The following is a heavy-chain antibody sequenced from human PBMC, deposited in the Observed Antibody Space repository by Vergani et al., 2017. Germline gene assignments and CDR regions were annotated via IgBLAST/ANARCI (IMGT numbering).Heavy chain of an antibody. CDR1: GGSISSSNW. V-gene: IGHV4-4*02. J-gene: IGHJ4*02. CDR2: IYHSGST. D-gene: IGHD3-22*01. Sequence: QVQLQESGPGLVKPSGTLSLTCAVSGGSISSSNWWSWVRQPPGKGLEWIGEIYHSGSTNYNPSLKSRVTISVDKSKNQFSLKLSSVTAADTDVYYCARDGYYDSSGYYLDYWGQGTLVTVSS. CDR3: ARDGYYDSSGYYLDY.